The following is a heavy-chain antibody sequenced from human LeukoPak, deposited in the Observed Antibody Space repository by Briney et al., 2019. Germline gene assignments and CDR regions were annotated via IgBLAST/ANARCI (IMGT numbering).Heavy chain of an antibody. J-gene: IGHJ4*02. CDR1: GFTFSSYW. CDR2: IKQDGSEK. Sequence: GGSLRLSCAASGFTFSSYWMSWVRQAQGKGLEWVANIKQDGSEKYYVDSVKGRFTISRDNAKNSLYLQMNSLRAEDTAVYYCASGYGSGSYYVGGPTCFDYWGQGTLVTVSS. V-gene: IGHV3-7*01. D-gene: IGHD3-10*01. CDR3: ASGYGSGSYYVGGPTCFDY.